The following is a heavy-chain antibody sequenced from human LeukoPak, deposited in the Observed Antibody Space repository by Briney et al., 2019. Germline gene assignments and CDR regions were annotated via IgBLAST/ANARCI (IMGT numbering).Heavy chain of an antibody. Sequence: GGSLRLSCAASGFTFSDYYMSWIRQAPGKGLEWVSGIIWSGGSTGYADSVKGRFTISRDNAKNSLFLQMNSLRAEDTALYYCARDDYGSGSWNDYWGQGTLVTVSS. CDR3: ARDDYGSGSWNDY. CDR1: GFTFSDYY. V-gene: IGHV3-20*04. CDR2: IIWSGGST. J-gene: IGHJ4*02. D-gene: IGHD3-10*01.